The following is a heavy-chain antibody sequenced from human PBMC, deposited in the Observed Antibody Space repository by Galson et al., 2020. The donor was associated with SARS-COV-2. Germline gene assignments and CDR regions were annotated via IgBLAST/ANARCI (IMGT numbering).Heavy chain of an antibody. CDR2: TSAATNTP. CDR3: ARDPNQSWIPFDY. CDR1: GFTFTANS. Sequence: GGSLRLSCATSGFTFTANSLNCVRQAPGHRLESIAHTSAATNTPYYSDSVKGRFTVSRDNAKKSAYLQMNSLRDEDTAVYYCARDPNQSWIPFDYWGQGTLVTVSS. V-gene: IGHV3-48*02. J-gene: IGHJ4*02. D-gene: IGHD5-12*01.